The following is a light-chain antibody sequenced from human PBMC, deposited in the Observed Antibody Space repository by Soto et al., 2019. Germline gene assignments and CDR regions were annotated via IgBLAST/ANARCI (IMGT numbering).Light chain of an antibody. CDR1: QSFSSY. J-gene: IGKJ5*01. V-gene: IGKV3-11*01. Sequence: EIVLTQSPAALSFSPGERATPSCMSSQSFSSYLAWYQKKTGQAPRLLIYDASNRATGIPARFSGGGFGTDFTLTISSLEPEDVAVYYCQLRSNWPLALGRGTRLEI. CDR3: QLRSNWPLA. CDR2: DAS.